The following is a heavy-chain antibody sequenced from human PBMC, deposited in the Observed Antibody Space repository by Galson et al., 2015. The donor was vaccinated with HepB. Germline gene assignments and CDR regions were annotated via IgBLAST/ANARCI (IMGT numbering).Heavy chain of an antibody. Sequence: SVKVSCKASGYTFTSYAMHWVRQAPGQRLEWMGWINTGNGNTKYSQKFQGRVTITRDTSASTAYMELSSQRSEDTAVYYCARDPERKPQNFVVVPAAIPFDYWGQGTLVTVSS. CDR1: GYTFTSYA. CDR2: INTGNGNT. J-gene: IGHJ4*02. V-gene: IGHV1-3*04. CDR3: ARDPERKPQNFVVVPAAIPFDY. D-gene: IGHD2-2*02.